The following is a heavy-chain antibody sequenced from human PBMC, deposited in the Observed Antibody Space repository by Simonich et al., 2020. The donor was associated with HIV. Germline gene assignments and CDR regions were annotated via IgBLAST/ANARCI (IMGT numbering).Heavy chain of an antibody. D-gene: IGHD2-2*01. CDR1: GGSFSGYY. J-gene: IGHJ4*02. Sequence: QVQLQQWGAGLLKPSETLSLTCAVYGGSFSGYYWSWIRQPPGKGLEWMGEITHSGSTNYNPSLKSRVTISVDTSKNQFSLKLSSVTAADTAVYYCARGFYQRLYYFDYWGQGTLVTVSS. V-gene: IGHV4-34*01. CDR2: ITHSGST. CDR3: ARGFYQRLYYFDY.